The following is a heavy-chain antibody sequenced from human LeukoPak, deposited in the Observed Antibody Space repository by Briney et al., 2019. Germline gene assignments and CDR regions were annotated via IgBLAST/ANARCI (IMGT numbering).Heavy chain of an antibody. Sequence: ASVKVSCKASGYTFTSYYMHWVRQAPGQGLEWMGIINPSGGSTSYAQKFQGRVTMTRDTSTSTVYMELSSLRSEDTAVYYCARLGLDDSSGYTTQKEQHDYWGQGTLVTVSS. D-gene: IGHD3-22*01. V-gene: IGHV1-46*01. J-gene: IGHJ4*02. CDR3: ARLGLDDSSGYTTQKEQHDY. CDR1: GYTFTSYY. CDR2: INPSGGST.